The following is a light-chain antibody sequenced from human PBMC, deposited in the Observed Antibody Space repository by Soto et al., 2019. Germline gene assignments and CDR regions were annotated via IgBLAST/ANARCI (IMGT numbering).Light chain of an antibody. CDR1: SSAIGGYNY. CDR2: EVS. J-gene: IGLJ1*01. Sequence: QSALPQPASVSGSPGQSITISCTGTSSAIGGYNYVSWYQQHPGQAPKLMIYEVSNRPPGVPNRFSGAKTGNTASLTISGLQAEDEADYYCTSYTSSSTNEVFGTGTKVTVL. CDR3: TSYTSSSTNEV. V-gene: IGLV2-14*01.